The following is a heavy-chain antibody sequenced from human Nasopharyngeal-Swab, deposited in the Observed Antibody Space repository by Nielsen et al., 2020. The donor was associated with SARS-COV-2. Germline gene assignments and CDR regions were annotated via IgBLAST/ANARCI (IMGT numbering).Heavy chain of an antibody. D-gene: IGHD3-10*01. V-gene: IGHV1-18*01. CDR3: ARVVLLWFGEGWFDP. Sequence: ASVKVSCKASGGTFSSYAISWVRQAPGQGLEWMGWISAYNGNTNYAQKLQGRVTMTTDTSTSTAYMELRSLRSDDTAVYYCARVVLLWFGEGWFDPWGQGTLVTVSS. J-gene: IGHJ5*02. CDR1: GGTFSSYA. CDR2: ISAYNGNT.